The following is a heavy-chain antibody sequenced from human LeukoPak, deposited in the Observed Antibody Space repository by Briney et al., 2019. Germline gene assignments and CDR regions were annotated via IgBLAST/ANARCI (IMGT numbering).Heavy chain of an antibody. D-gene: IGHD1-14*01. CDR1: GFTVITND. CDR3: ARGVEPLAANTLAY. Sequence: GGSLRLSCAASGFTVITNDMTWVRHAPGKGLEWVSFLYSDGNTKYADSVQGRLTISRDNSKSTLYLEMNSLSPDDTAVYYCARGVEPLAANTLAYWGQGTLVTVSS. J-gene: IGHJ4*02. V-gene: IGHV3-53*01. CDR2: LYSDGNT.